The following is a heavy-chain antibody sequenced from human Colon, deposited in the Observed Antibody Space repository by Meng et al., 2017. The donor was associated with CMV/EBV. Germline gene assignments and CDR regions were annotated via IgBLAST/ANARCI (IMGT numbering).Heavy chain of an antibody. CDR1: GFTFSYAW. CDR2: IRSKTDSGTT. V-gene: IGHV3-15*01. J-gene: IGHJ5*02. Sequence: GESLKISCAASGFTFSYAWMTWVRQAPGKGLEWVGRIRSKTDSGTTDYAAPVKGRFTISRDDSKDTLYLQMNSLNTEDTATYYCTTSCSGGSCFPTWGQGTLVTVSS. CDR3: TTSCSGGSCFPT. D-gene: IGHD2-15*01.